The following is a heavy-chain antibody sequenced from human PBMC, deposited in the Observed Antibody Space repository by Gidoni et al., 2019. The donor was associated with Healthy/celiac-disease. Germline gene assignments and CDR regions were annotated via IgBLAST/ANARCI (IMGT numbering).Heavy chain of an antibody. CDR3: ARRKNVVVVAATLAPGTFFDY. V-gene: IGHV4-34*01. CDR2: INHSGST. CDR1: GGSFSGYY. J-gene: IGHJ4*02. Sequence: QVQLQQWGAGLLKPSETLSLTCAVHGGSFSGYYWSWIRQPPGKGLEWSGEINHSGSTNYNPSLKSRVTISVDTSKNQFSLKLSSVTAADTAVYYCARRKNVVVVAATLAPGTFFDYWGQGTLVTVSS. D-gene: IGHD2-15*01.